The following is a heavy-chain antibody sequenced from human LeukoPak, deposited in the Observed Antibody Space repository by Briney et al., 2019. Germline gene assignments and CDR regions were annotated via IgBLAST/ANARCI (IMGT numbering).Heavy chain of an antibody. CDR1: GYSFTSYW. Sequence: GESLKIPCKGSGYSFTSYWIGWVRQMPGKGLDWMAIVYPGDSHTKYNPSFQGQVTISADKSSSTAYLQWISLRASDTAIYYCVRTPTCSSGSCYPNWFDSWGQGTLVTVFS. V-gene: IGHV5-51*01. CDR2: VYPGDSHT. D-gene: IGHD2-15*01. J-gene: IGHJ5*01. CDR3: VRTPTCSSGSCYPNWFDS.